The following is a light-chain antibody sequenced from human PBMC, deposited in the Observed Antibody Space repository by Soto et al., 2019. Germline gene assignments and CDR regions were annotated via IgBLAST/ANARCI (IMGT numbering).Light chain of an antibody. Sequence: QSVLTQPPSVSGAPGQTVTISCTGTSSNIGGGYDVYWYQQLPGTAPKLLLYGNNNRPSGVPDRFSGSKSGTAASLAITGLRAADEADYYYQCYARTRSGVVFGGGTKVTVL. CDR3: QCYARTRSGVV. CDR1: SSNIGGGYD. J-gene: IGLJ2*01. V-gene: IGLV1-40*01. CDR2: GNN.